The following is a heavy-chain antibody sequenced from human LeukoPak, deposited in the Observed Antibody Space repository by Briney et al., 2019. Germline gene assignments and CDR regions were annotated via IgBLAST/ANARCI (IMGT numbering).Heavy chain of an antibody. D-gene: IGHD3-10*01. CDR3: ARRVLLRFGLGS. V-gene: IGHV4-34*01. CDR1: GGSFSGYY. CDR2: INHSGST. Sequence: SETLSLTCAVYGGSFSGYYWSWIRQPPGKGLEWIGEINHSGSTNYNPSLKSRVTISVDTSKNQFSLKLSSVTAADTAVYYCARRVLLRFGLGSWGQGTLVTVSS. J-gene: IGHJ4*02.